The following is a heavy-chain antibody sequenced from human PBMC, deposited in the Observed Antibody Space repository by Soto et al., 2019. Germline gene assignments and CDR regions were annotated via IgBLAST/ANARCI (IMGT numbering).Heavy chain of an antibody. CDR3: AHLGFGYSGYDYGWFDP. Sequence: PSETLSLTCTVSGGSISSYYWSWIRQPPGKGLEWIGYIYYSGSTNYNPSLKSRVTISVDTSKTQFSLKLSSVTAADTAVYYCAHLGFGYSGYDYGWFDPWGQGTLVTVSS. J-gene: IGHJ5*02. D-gene: IGHD5-12*01. CDR2: IYYSGST. V-gene: IGHV4-59*08. CDR1: GGSISSYY.